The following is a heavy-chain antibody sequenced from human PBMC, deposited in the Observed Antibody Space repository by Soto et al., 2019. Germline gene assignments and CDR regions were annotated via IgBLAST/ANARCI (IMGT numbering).Heavy chain of an antibody. CDR2: VYYTGTT. D-gene: IGHD1-26*01. CDR3: ARDFAGRGPFDP. J-gene: IGHJ5*01. V-gene: IGHV4-59*01. CDR1: NVSITSSY. Sequence: QVLLQESGPGLVKPSGTLSLTCTVSNVSITSSYWNWIRQPPGKGLEWIGFVYYTGTTKYNPSLKSRVTISVDRSKNEFSLKLTSVTTADTAFYFCARDFAGRGPFDPWGQGTLVTVSS.